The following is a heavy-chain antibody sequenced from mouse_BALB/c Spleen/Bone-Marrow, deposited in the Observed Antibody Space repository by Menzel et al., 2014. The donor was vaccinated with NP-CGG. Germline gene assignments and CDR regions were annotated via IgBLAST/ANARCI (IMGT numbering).Heavy chain of an antibody. CDR1: GFTFSSFG. Sequence: DVKVEESGGGLVQPGGSRKLSCAASGFTFSSFGMHWVRQAPEKGLEWVAYISSGSSTIFYADTVKGRFTVSRDNPKNTLFLQMTSLRSEDTAMYYCTRGGNWDDFDYWGQGTTLTVSS. CDR3: TRGGNWDDFDY. V-gene: IGHV5-17*02. J-gene: IGHJ2*01. D-gene: IGHD4-1*01. CDR2: ISSGSSTI.